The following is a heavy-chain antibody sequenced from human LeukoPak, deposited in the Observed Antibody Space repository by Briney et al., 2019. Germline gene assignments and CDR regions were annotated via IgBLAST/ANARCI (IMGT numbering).Heavy chain of an antibody. Sequence: HPGGSLRLSCAASGFTFNIYAVSWVRQAPGKGLEWVANIKQDGSEKYYVDSVKGRFTISRDNAKNSLYLQMNSLRAEDTAVYYCARVTMIRGVMVYWGQGTLVTVSS. CDR3: ARVTMIRGVMVY. V-gene: IGHV3-7*04. D-gene: IGHD3-10*01. J-gene: IGHJ4*02. CDR1: GFTFNIYA. CDR2: IKQDGSEK.